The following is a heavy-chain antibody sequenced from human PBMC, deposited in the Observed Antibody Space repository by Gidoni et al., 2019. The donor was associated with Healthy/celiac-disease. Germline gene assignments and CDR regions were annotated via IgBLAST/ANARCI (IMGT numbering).Heavy chain of an antibody. CDR2: IYYRGST. Sequence: QLQLQEAGAGLVKPSETPSFTCTVSGGSISSSRYYWGWIRQPPGKGLEWIRSIYYRGSTYYNPSLKSRVTISVDTSKNQFSLKLSSVTAADTAVYYCASAMDVWGQGTTVTVSS. CDR1: GGSISSSRYY. J-gene: IGHJ6*02. CDR3: ASAMDV. V-gene: IGHV4-39*01.